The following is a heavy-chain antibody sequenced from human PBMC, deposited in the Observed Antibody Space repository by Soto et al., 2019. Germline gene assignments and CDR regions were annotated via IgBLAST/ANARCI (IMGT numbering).Heavy chain of an antibody. CDR3: ARGRGIAVARRWFDP. J-gene: IGHJ5*02. D-gene: IGHD6-19*01. V-gene: IGHV4-34*01. CDR1: GGSFSGYY. CDR2: INHSGST. Sequence: QVQLQQWGAGLLKPSETLSLTCAVYGGSFSGYYWSWIRQPPGKGLGWIGEINHSGSTNYNPSLKSRVTISVDTSKNQFSLKLSSVTAADTAVYYCARGRGIAVARRWFDPWGQGTLVTVSS.